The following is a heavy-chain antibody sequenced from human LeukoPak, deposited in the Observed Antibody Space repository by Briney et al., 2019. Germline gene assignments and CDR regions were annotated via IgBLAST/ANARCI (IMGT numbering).Heavy chain of an antibody. CDR1: GFTFHHYA. CDR3: AKDKAPLYSGYDWDLDF. Sequence: PGGSLRLSCAASGFTFHHYAIHWVRQVPRKGLEWVSGISWNSASIGYADSVKGRFTISRDNAKNSVYLQMNSLRAEDTAFYYCAKDKAPLYSGYDWDLDFWGQGTLVTVSS. D-gene: IGHD5-12*01. V-gene: IGHV3-9*01. CDR2: ISWNSASI. J-gene: IGHJ4*02.